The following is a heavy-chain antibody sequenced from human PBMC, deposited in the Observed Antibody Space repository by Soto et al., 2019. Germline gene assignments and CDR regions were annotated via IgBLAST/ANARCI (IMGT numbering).Heavy chain of an antibody. CDR3: AKSHKYSSGPNLGFLGDY. V-gene: IGHV3-23*01. J-gene: IGHJ4*02. CDR1: GFTFSSYA. Sequence: EVQLLESGGGLVQPGGSLRLSCAASGFTFSSYAMSWVRQAPGKGLEWVSAISGSGGSTYYADSVKGRFTISRDNSKNTLYLQMNSLRAEDTAVYYCAKSHKYSSGPNLGFLGDYWGQGTLVTVSS. D-gene: IGHD6-19*01. CDR2: ISGSGGST.